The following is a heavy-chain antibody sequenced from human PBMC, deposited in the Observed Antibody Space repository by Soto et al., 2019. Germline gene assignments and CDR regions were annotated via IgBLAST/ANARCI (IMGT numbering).Heavy chain of an antibody. CDR3: AKDRERITMIVVVLTGFDY. CDR2: ISGSGGGT. CDR1: GFTFSSYA. D-gene: IGHD3-22*01. J-gene: IGHJ4*02. Sequence: PGGSLTLSCAVSGFTFSSYALSWVRQAPGKGLELVSAISGSGGGTYYADSVNGRFTISRDNSKNTLYLQVNSLRAEDTAVYYCAKDRERITMIVVVLTGFDYWGQGTLVTVSS. V-gene: IGHV3-23*01.